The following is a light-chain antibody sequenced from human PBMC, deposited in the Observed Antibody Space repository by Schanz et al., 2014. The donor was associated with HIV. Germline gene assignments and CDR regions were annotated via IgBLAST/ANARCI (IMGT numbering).Light chain of an antibody. Sequence: QSVLTQPASVSGSPGQSITISCTGTSSDVGVYNYVSWYQQHPGKAPKLMIYDVNNRPSGVSNRFSGSKSGNTASLTISGLQADDEADYYCSSYTTSSTLVFGGGTKLTVL. J-gene: IGLJ2*01. V-gene: IGLV2-14*03. CDR2: DVN. CDR1: SSDVGVYNY. CDR3: SSYTTSSTLV.